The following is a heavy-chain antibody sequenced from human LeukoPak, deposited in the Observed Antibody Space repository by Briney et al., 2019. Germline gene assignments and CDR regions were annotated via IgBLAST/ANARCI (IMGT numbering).Heavy chain of an antibody. CDR2: INPSGGST. V-gene: IGHV1-46*01. CDR3: ARGVAAAGTRSNWFDP. J-gene: IGHJ5*02. Sequence: GASVKVSCKASGYTFTSYGISWVRQAPGQGLEWMGIINPSGGSTSYAQKFQGRVTMTRDMSTSTVYMELSSLRSEDTAVYYCARGVAAAGTRSNWFDPWGQGTLVTVSS. D-gene: IGHD6-13*01. CDR1: GYTFTSYG.